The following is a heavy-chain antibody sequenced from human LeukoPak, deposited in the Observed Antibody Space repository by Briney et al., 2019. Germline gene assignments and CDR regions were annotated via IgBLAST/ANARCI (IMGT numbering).Heavy chain of an antibody. CDR1: RFTFSSYG. D-gene: IGHD6-19*01. Sequence: PGGSLRLSCVASRFTFSSYGMHWVRQAPGKGLEWVAVISYDGRNKYYADSVKGRFTISRDNFKNTLYLQMNSLRAEDTAIYYCVKDPQAVALHGAFDYWGQGTLVTVSS. CDR3: VKDPQAVALHGAFDY. V-gene: IGHV3-30*18. CDR2: ISYDGRNK. J-gene: IGHJ4*02.